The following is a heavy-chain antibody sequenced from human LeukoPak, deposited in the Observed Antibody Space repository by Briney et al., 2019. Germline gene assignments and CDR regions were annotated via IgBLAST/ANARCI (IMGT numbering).Heavy chain of an antibody. J-gene: IGHJ5*01. CDR3: ARDRYSSGWYDS. CDR1: GSTVNSNY. D-gene: IGHD3-22*01. Sequence: GGSLRLSCEVSGSTVNSNYMSWVRQVPGKGLEWVSIIYSGGITYYADSVKGRFTISRDSSKNTADLQMNSLRVEDTAVYYCARDRYSSGWYDSWGQGTRVTVSS. V-gene: IGHV3-66*01. CDR2: IYSGGIT.